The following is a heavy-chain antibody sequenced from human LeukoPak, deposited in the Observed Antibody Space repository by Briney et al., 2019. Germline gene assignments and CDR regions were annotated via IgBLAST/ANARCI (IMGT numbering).Heavy chain of an antibody. D-gene: IGHD3-22*01. CDR2: IYYSGST. CDR1: GGSISSGGYY. V-gene: IGHV4-31*03. Sequence: SETLSLTCTVSGGSISSGGYYWSWIRQHPGKGLEGIGYIYYSGSTYYNPSLKSRVTISVDTSKTQFSLKLRSVTAADTAVYYCARGAGSSGYYGPGFQHWGQGTLVTVSS. CDR3: ARGAGSSGYYGPGFQH. J-gene: IGHJ1*01.